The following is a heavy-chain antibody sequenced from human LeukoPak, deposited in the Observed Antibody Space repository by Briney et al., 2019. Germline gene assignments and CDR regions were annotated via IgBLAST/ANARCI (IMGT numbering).Heavy chain of an antibody. CDR1: GDSMSSYY. CDR2: IFYSGST. J-gene: IGHJ6*02. D-gene: IGHD6-13*01. Sequence: SETLSLTCTVSGDSMSSYYWSWIRQPPGKGLEWIAYIFYSGSTSYNTSLKSRVAISMNTSRNQLSLKLSSVTAADTAVYYCARAHPNSSSWSSYYFAMDVWGQGTTVTVSS. CDR3: ARAHPNSSSWSSYYFAMDV. V-gene: IGHV4-59*08.